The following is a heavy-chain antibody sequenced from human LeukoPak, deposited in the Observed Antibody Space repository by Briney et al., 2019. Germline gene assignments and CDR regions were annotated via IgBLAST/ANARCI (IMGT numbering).Heavy chain of an antibody. CDR1: GFTFSSYA. CDR2: ISGSGGST. CDR3: AKDRPVLLWFGELKDWFDP. D-gene: IGHD3-10*01. J-gene: IGHJ5*02. Sequence: GGSLRLSCADSGFTFSSYAMSWVRQAPGKGLEWVSAISGSGGSTYYADSVKGRFTISRDNSKNTLYLRMNSLRAEDTAVYYCAKDRPVLLWFGELKDWFDPWAREPWSPSPQ. V-gene: IGHV3-23*01.